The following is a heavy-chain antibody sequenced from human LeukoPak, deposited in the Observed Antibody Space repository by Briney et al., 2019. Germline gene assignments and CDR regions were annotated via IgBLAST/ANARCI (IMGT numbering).Heavy chain of an antibody. CDR2: VNSDGSST. J-gene: IGHJ5*02. CDR1: GLTFSRYW. Sequence: GGSLRLSCVASGLTFSRYWMYWVRQVPGKGLVWVSRVNSDGSSTSYADSVKGRFTISRDNAKNTLYLQMNSLRAEDTAVYYCAREEGPGGGSGWHNWFDPWGQGTLVTVSS. D-gene: IGHD6-19*01. CDR3: AREEGPGGGSGWHNWFDP. V-gene: IGHV3-74*01.